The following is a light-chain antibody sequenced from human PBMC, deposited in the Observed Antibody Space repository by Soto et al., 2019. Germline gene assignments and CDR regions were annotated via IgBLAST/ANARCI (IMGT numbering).Light chain of an antibody. J-gene: IGKJ4*01. V-gene: IGKV3-15*01. CDR1: QSFRGL. Sequence: EIVMTQSPSTLSVSPGERATLSCRASQSFRGLLAWYQQKPGQAPRLLIYGASTRATGIPARFSGSGSGTEFTLTISSLQSEDFAVYYCQQYNNWPLLTFGGGTKVDI. CDR3: QQYNNWPLLT. CDR2: GAS.